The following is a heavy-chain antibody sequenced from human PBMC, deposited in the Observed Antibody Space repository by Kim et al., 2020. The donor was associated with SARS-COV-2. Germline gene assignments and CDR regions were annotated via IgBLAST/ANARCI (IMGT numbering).Heavy chain of an antibody. D-gene: IGHD1-1*01. V-gene: IGHV3-33*05. CDR2: ISYDGSNK. Sequence: GGSLRLSCAASGFTFSTYGMHWVRQAPGKGLEWVAGISYDGSNKFYGGSVKGRLTISRDNSKNTLYLQMNSLRVEDTAVYYCAGDLESRAWNGGYWGQG. CDR3: AGDLESRAWNGGY. J-gene: IGHJ4*02. CDR1: GFTFSTYG.